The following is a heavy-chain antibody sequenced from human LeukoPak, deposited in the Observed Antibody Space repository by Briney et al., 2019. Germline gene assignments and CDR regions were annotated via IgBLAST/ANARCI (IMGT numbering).Heavy chain of an antibody. Sequence: PGGSLRLSCAASGFTVSSNYMSWVRQAPGKGLEWVSVIYSGGSTYYADSVKGRFTTSRDNSKNTQYLQMNSLRAEDTAVYYCARGYCSSTSCPDSDAFDIWGQGTMVTVSS. CDR1: GFTVSSNY. V-gene: IGHV3-66*01. J-gene: IGHJ3*02. CDR2: IYSGGST. CDR3: ARGYCSSTSCPDSDAFDI. D-gene: IGHD2-2*01.